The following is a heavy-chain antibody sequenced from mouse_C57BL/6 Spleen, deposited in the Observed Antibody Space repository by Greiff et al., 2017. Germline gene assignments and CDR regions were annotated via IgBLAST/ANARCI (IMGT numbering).Heavy chain of an antibody. D-gene: IGHD1-1*01. CDR1: GYTFTGYW. V-gene: IGHV1-9*01. CDR3: GRRVSTTVLATPYFDY. Sequence: QVQLQQSGAELMKPGASVKLSCKATGYTFTGYWIEWVKQRPGHGLEWIGDILPGSGSTNYNEKFKGKATFTADTSSSTAYMQLSSLTTEDSAIYYCGRRVSTTVLATPYFDYWGQGTTLTVSS. J-gene: IGHJ2*01. CDR2: ILPGSGST.